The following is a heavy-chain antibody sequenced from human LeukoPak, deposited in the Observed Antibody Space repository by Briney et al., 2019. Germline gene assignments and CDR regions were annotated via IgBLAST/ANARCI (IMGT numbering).Heavy chain of an antibody. Sequence: ASVKVSCKASGYTFTGYYMHWVRQAPGQGLEWMGQINPNSGGTNYAQKFQGRVTMTRDTSISTAYMELSRLRSDDTAVYYCARDYYGSGSYSSWYFDYWGRGTLVTVSS. J-gene: IGHJ4*02. V-gene: IGHV1-2*06. CDR1: GYTFTGYY. CDR3: ARDYYGSGSYSSWYFDY. CDR2: INPNSGGT. D-gene: IGHD3-10*01.